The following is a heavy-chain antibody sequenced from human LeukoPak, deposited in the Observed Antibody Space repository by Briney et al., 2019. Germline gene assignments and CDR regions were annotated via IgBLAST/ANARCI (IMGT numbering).Heavy chain of an antibody. CDR3: ASRPETSRDYSSSWLTHFDY. V-gene: IGHV4-34*01. Sequence: SETLSLTCAVYGGSFSGYYWSWIRQPPGKGLEWIGEINHSGSTNYNPSLKSRVTISVDTSKNQFSLKLSSVTAADTAVYYCASRPETSRDYSSSWLTHFDYWGQGTLVTVSS. D-gene: IGHD6-13*01. CDR1: GGSFSGYY. CDR2: INHSGST. J-gene: IGHJ4*02.